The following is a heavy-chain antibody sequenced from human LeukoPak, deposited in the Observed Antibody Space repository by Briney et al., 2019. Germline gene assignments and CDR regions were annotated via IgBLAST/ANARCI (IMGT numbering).Heavy chain of an antibody. CDR2: ISSSSSYI. CDR1: GFTFSSYS. CDR3: ARDLLGSDY. D-gene: IGHD2-8*02. V-gene: IGHV3-21*06. Sequence: GGSLRLSCAASGFTFSSYSMNWVRQAPGKGLEWVSSISSSSSYIYYADSVKGRFTISRDNAKNSLYLQMNSLTAEDSAVYYCARDLLGSDYWGQGTLVTVSS. J-gene: IGHJ4*02.